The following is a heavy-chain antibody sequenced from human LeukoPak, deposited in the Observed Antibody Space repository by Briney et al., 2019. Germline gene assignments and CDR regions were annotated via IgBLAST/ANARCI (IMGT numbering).Heavy chain of an antibody. Sequence: GGSLRLSCAASGFTFSTYWMHWVRQAPGEGLVWVSRINSGGSSTNYADFVKGRFTISRDNAKNTLYLQMNSLRAEDTAVYYCARNYGSDSWGQGTLVTVSS. V-gene: IGHV3-74*01. CDR3: ARNYGSDS. CDR2: INSGGSST. J-gene: IGHJ4*02. CDR1: GFTFSTYW. D-gene: IGHD3-10*01.